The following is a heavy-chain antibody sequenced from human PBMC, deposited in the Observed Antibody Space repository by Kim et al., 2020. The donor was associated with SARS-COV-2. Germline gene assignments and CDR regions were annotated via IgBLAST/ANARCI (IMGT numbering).Heavy chain of an antibody. CDR3: ARGALAAAGTDY. D-gene: IGHD6-13*01. Sequence: YAQKFQGRVTMTRNTSISTAYMELSSLRSEDTAVYYCARGALAAAGTDYWGQGTLVTVSS. J-gene: IGHJ4*02. V-gene: IGHV1-8*01.